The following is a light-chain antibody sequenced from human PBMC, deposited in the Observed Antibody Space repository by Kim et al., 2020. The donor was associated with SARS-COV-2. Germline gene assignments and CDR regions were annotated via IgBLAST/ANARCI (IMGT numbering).Light chain of an antibody. CDR2: QDY. J-gene: IGLJ1*01. CDR3: LVWDSSTAV. Sequence: SYELTQTPSVSVSPGQTARITCSGDKLGNKYVYWYQQKPGQSPVLVIHQDYQRPSGIPERFSGSNSGNIAALTISGTQATDEADYYCLVWDSSTAVFGTGTKVTVL. CDR1: KLGNKY. V-gene: IGLV3-1*01.